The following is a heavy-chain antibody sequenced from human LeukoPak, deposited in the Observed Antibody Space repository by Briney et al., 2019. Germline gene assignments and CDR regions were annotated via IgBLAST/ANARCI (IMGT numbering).Heavy chain of an antibody. J-gene: IGHJ4*02. V-gene: IGHV4-39*07. CDR1: GGSISSQTYY. Sequence: PSETLSLTCTVSGGSISSQTYYWTWIRQPPGKGLEWIGEINRSGGTNYNPSLKSRATISVDTSKNQFSLKLSSVTAADTAVYYCAREYYYDSNWGQGTLVTVSS. CDR3: AREYYYDSN. CDR2: INRSGGT. D-gene: IGHD3-22*01.